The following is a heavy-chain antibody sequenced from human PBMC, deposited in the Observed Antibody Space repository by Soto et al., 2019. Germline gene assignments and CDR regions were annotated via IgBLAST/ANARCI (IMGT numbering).Heavy chain of an antibody. Sequence: ASVKVSCKASGYTFTGYYMHWVRQAPGQGLEWMGWINPNSGGTNYAQKFQGWVTMTRDTSISTAYMELSRLRSDDTAVYYCARGLRTTNYYYYYYMDVWGKGTTVTVSS. D-gene: IGHD5-12*01. J-gene: IGHJ6*03. CDR1: GYTFTGYY. V-gene: IGHV1-2*04. CDR3: ARGLRTTNYYYYYYMDV. CDR2: INPNSGGT.